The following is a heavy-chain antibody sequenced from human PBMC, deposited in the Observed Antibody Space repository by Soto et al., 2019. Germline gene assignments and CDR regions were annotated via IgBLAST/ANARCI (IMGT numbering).Heavy chain of an antibody. D-gene: IGHD6-13*01. CDR3: TRDASRDSSARGWFDP. J-gene: IGHJ5*02. V-gene: IGHV3-21*01. CDR1: GFTFRSFT. Sequence: GGSLRLSCAASGFTFRSFTMNWVRQAPGQGLEWVSTISSNSAYIYYTDALRGRFTIARDNAKNSLHLQMNSLRAEDTAVYYCTRDASRDSSARGWFDPWGPGTLVTVSS. CDR2: ISSNSAYI.